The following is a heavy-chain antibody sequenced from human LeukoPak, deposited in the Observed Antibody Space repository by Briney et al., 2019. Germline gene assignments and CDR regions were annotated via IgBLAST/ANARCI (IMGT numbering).Heavy chain of an antibody. CDR3: ASVMTTVTTNYYYYYMDV. CDR1: GFTVSSNY. CDR2: THSGGST. V-gene: IGHV3-53*01. Sequence: GGSLRLSCAASGFTVSSNYMSWVRQAPGKGLEWVSVTHSGGSTYYADSVKGRFTISRDNSKNTLYLQMNSLRAEDTAVYDCASVMTTVTTNYYYYYMDVWGKGTTVTVSS. J-gene: IGHJ6*03. D-gene: IGHD4-17*01.